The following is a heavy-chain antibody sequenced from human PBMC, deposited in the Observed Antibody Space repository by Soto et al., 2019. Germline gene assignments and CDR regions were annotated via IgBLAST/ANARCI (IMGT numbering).Heavy chain of an antibody. Sequence: PGGSLRISGAAPESIFRGYGVHWGRQAPGKGMEWVAIIRFDGSNINYADAVMGRFTISRDNSKNMLYLEMNSLRVEDTALYYCARDGIGSVAFWGYLDYWGQGP. D-gene: IGHD3-16*01. CDR3: ARDGIGSVAFWGYLDY. CDR1: ESIFRGYG. J-gene: IGHJ4*02. V-gene: IGHV3-33*01. CDR2: IRFDGSNI.